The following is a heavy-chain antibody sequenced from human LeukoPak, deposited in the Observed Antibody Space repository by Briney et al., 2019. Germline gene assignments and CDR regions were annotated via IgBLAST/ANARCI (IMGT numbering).Heavy chain of an antibody. CDR3: ARGVETLTKGGFDY. CDR2: IYTSGST. J-gene: IGHJ4*02. CDR1: GGSISSGSYY. D-gene: IGHD4-17*01. Sequence: SETLSLTCTVSGGSISSGSYYWSWIRQPAGKGLEWIGRIYTSGSTNYNPSLKSRVTISVDTSKNQFSLKLSSVTAADTAVYYCARGVETLTKGGFDYWGQGTLVTVSS. V-gene: IGHV4-61*02.